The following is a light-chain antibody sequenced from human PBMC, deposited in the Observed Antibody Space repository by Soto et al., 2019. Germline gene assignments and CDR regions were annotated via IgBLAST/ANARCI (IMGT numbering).Light chain of an antibody. V-gene: IGLV2-14*01. Sequence: QAASVSGSPGQSITISCTGTSSDVGGYNYVSWYQQHPGKAPKLMIYEVSNWPSGVSNRFSGSKSGNTASLTISGLQAEDEADYYCSSYTSSSTRVFGGGTKLTVL. J-gene: IGLJ3*02. CDR2: EVS. CDR1: SSDVGGYNY. CDR3: SSYTSSSTRV.